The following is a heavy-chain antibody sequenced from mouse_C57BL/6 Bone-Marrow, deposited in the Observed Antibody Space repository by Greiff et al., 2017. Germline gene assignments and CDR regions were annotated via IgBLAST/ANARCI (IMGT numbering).Heavy chain of an antibody. Sequence: EVKLVESGGGLVKPGGSLKLSCAASGFTFSSYTMSWVRQTPEKRLQWVAAISGGGGNTYYPDSVKGRFTISRANDKNILYLQMSSLRSEDTALYYCSGQVTTVLATKYFDVWGTGTTVTVSS. J-gene: IGHJ1*03. D-gene: IGHD1-1*01. CDR1: GFTFSSYT. CDR3: SGQVTTVLATKYFDV. CDR2: ISGGGGNT. V-gene: IGHV5-9*01.